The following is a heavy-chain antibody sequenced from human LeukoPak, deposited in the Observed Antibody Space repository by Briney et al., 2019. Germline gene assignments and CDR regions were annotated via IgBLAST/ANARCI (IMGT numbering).Heavy chain of an antibody. CDR3: ARVIGSSGWQTTYYYYMDV. V-gene: IGHV4-59*12. D-gene: IGHD6-19*01. CDR2: IYYSGST. CDR1: GGSISSYY. J-gene: IGHJ6*03. Sequence: PSETLSLTCTVSGGSISSYYWSWIRQPPGKGLEWIGFIYYSGSTHYKPSLKSRVTMSVDTSKNQFSLKLSSVTAAATAVYYGARVIGSSGWQTTYYYYMDVWGKGTTVTISS.